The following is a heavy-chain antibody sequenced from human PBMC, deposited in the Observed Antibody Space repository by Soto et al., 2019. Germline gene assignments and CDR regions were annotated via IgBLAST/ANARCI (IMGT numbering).Heavy chain of an antibody. CDR3: SEGGVYAGFYS. Sequence: GGSLRLSCAASGFALSSFAMSWVRQAPGKGLEWVSSISASGGSTYYTDSVKGRFTISRDNSKNTLFLQMNSLRAEDTAVYYCSEGGVYAGFYSWGRGALV. CDR1: GFALSSFA. J-gene: IGHJ5*01. CDR2: ISASGGST. D-gene: IGHD2-8*01. V-gene: IGHV3-23*01.